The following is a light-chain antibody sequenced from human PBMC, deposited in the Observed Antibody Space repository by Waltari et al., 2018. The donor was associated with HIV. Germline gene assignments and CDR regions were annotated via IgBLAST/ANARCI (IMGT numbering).Light chain of an antibody. V-gene: IGLV1-40*01. CDR3: QSYDRSLSGVI. Sequence: QSVLTQPPSVSGAPGQRVTISCTGNTSNIGAGYDVHWYQHLPGTAPKLLIYGEANRPSGVPDRFSGSTSGASASLAITGRRAEDECDYYCQSYDRSLSGVIFGGGTKLTVL. CDR1: TSNIGAGYD. CDR2: GEA. J-gene: IGLJ2*01.